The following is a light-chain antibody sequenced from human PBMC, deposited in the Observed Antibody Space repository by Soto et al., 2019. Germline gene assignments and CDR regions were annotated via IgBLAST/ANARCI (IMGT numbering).Light chain of an antibody. CDR2: GAS. CDR1: QSVSSSY. V-gene: IGKV3-20*01. J-gene: IGKJ3*01. CDR3: QHYSSSPPEFT. Sequence: EIVLTQSPATLSLSPGERATLSCRASQSVSSSYLAWYQQRPGRAPRLLIFGASYRATGIPDRFSGSGSGTDFTLTISRLEPEDFAVYYCQHYSSSPPEFTFGPGTKVDSK.